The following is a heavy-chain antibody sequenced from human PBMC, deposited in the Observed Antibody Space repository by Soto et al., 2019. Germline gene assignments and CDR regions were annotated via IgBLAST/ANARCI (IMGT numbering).Heavy chain of an antibody. D-gene: IGHD3-10*01. V-gene: IGHV4-4*02. J-gene: IGHJ6*02. CDR3: ARENRYYGSGSYYYYYGMDV. Sequence: SETLSLTCAVSGGSISSSNWWSWVRQPPGKGLEWIGEIYHSGSTNYDPSLKSRVTISVDKSKNQFSLKLSSVTAADTAVYYCARENRYYGSGSYYYYYGMDVWGQGTTVTVSS. CDR2: IYHSGST. CDR1: GGSISSSNW.